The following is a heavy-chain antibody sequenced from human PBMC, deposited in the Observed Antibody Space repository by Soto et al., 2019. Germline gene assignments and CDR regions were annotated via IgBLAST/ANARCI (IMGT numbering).Heavy chain of an antibody. CDR3: ARESGSGRSGYYYYGMDV. V-gene: IGHV1-69*13. J-gene: IGHJ6*02. D-gene: IGHD3-10*01. CDR2: IIPIFGTA. CDR1: GGTFSSYA. Sequence: SLKVSCKASGGTFSSYAISWVRQAPGQGLEWMGGIIPIFGTANYAQKFQGRVTITADESTSTAYMELSSLRSEDTAVYYCARESGSGRSGYYYYGMDVWGQGTTVTVSS.